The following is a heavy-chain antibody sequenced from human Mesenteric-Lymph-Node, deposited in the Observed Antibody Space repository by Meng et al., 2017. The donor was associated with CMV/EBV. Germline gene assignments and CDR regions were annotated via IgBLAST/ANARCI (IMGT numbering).Heavy chain of an antibody. Sequence: GGSLRLSCAASGFTFDDYAMHWVRQAPGKGLEWVSGISWNSGSIGYADSVKGRFTISRDNAKNSLYLQMNSLRAEDTAVYYCARALQARSITIFGVVIPREDYYFDYWGQGTLVTVSS. CDR1: GFTFDDYA. J-gene: IGHJ4*02. CDR3: ARALQARSITIFGVVIPREDYYFDY. V-gene: IGHV3-9*01. D-gene: IGHD3-3*01. CDR2: ISWNSGSI.